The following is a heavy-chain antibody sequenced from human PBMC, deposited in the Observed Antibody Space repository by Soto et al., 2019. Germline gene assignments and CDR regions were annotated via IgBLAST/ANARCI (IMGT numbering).Heavy chain of an antibody. CDR3: ARVSGIYYYGMDV. CDR1: GGSFSGYY. V-gene: IGHV4-34*01. J-gene: IGHJ6*02. Sequence: QVQLQQWGAGLLKPSETLSLTCAVYGGSFSGYYWSWIRQPPGKGLEWIGEIHHSGSTNYNPSLKSRVTISVDTSKNQVSLKLSSVTAADTAVYYCARVSGIYYYGMDVWGQGTTVTVSS. CDR2: IHHSGST. D-gene: IGHD3-10*01.